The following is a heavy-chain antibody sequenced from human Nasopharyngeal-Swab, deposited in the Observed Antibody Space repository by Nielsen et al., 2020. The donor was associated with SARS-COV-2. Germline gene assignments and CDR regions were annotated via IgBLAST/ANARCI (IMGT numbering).Heavy chain of an antibody. CDR3: ARGQQWLVAGVGAFDI. CDR1: GFTVSSNY. V-gene: IGHV3-53*01. Sequence: GESLKISCAASGFTVSSNYMSWVRQAPGKGLEWVSVIYSGGSTYYADSVKGRFTISRDNSMNTLYLQMNSLRAEDTAVYYCARGQQWLVAGVGAFDIWGQGTMVTVSS. CDR2: IYSGGST. J-gene: IGHJ3*02. D-gene: IGHD6-19*01.